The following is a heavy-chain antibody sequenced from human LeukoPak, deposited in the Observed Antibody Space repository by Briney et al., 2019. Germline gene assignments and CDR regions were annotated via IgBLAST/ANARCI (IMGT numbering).Heavy chain of an antibody. J-gene: IGHJ4*02. CDR1: GFTFSSYS. Sequence: PGGSLRLSCAASGFTFSSYSMNWVRQAPGKGLEWVSSISSSSSYIYYADSVKGRFTISRGNAKNSLYLQMNSLRAEDTAVYYCVGVRGEEWPGTDYWGQGTLVTVSS. D-gene: IGHD3-10*01. CDR2: ISSSSSYI. CDR3: VGVRGEEWPGTDY. V-gene: IGHV3-21*01.